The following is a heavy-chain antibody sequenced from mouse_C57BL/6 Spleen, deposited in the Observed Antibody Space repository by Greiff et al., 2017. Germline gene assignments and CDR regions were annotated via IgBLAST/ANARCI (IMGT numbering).Heavy chain of an antibody. CDR2: INYDGSST. V-gene: IGHV5-16*01. CDR3: ARDHPHYAMDY. J-gene: IGHJ4*01. CDR1: GFTFSDYY. Sequence: EVMLVESEGGLVQPGSSMKLSCTASGFTFSDYYMAWVRQVPEKGLEWVANINYDGSSTYYLDSLKSRFIISRDNAKNLLYLQMSSLKSEDTATYYCARDHPHYAMDYWGQGTSVTVSS.